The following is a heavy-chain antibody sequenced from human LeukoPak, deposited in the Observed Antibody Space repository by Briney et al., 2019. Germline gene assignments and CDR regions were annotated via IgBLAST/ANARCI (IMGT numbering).Heavy chain of an antibody. V-gene: IGHV3-23*01. CDR2: ISPSGGIT. Sequence: GGSLRLSCAASGFTFSSHGMNWVRQAPGKGLEWVSGISPSGGITYYADSVKGRFTISRDNSRNTLYLQMNSLRAEDTAVYYCARHLLWFGELSGGFDYWGQGTLVTVSS. J-gene: IGHJ4*02. D-gene: IGHD3-10*01. CDR1: GFTFSSHG. CDR3: ARHLLWFGELSGGFDY.